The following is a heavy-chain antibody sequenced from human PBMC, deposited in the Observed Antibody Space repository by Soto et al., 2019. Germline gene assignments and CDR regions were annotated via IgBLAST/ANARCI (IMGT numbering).Heavy chain of an antibody. CDR3: SREGGSGNYRSYAIDV. CDR1: GGTFSSYA. CDR2: IIPLFGTA. D-gene: IGHD3-10*01. Sequence: QVQLVQSGAEVKKPGSSVKVSCKASGGTFSSYAISWVRQAPGQGLEWMGGIIPLFGTANYAQKFQGRVTITADESKSTAYMELSSMRSEDTAVYYCSREGGSGNYRSYAIDVWGQGTTVTVAS. V-gene: IGHV1-69*12. J-gene: IGHJ6*02.